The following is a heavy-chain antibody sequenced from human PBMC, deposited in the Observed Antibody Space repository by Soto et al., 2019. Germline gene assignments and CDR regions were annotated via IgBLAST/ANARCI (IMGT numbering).Heavy chain of an antibody. CDR2: ISAFNGDT. D-gene: IGHD6-25*01. J-gene: IGHJ4*02. Sequence: QVQLVQSGTEVKKPGASVNVSCKAFGYTITSYGFSWVRQAPGQGLEWLGRISAFNGDTQYAQTMKGRLTVTTDTSTTTVHMELRSLTPADTAVYYCGREAGWQRMVPYDWGQGTLVTVS. CDR1: GYTITSYG. V-gene: IGHV1-18*04. CDR3: GREAGWQRMVPYD.